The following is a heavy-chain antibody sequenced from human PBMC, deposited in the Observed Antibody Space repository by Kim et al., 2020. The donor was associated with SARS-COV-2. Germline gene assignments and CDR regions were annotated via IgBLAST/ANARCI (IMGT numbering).Heavy chain of an antibody. V-gene: IGHV3-15*01. CDR3: TTTSGSFHYYYYYYGMDV. Sequence: KGRFTISRDDSKNTLYLQMNSLKTEDTAVYYCTTTSGSFHYYYYYYGMDVWGQGTTVTVSS. D-gene: IGHD1-26*01. J-gene: IGHJ6*02.